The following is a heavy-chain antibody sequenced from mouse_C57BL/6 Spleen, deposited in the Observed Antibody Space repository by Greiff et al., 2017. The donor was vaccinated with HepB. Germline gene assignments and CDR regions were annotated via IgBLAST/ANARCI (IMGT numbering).Heavy chain of an antibody. D-gene: IGHD2-4*01. CDR1: GFTFSNYW. CDR2: IRLKSDNYAT. V-gene: IGHV6-3*01. Sequence: EVQLVESGGGLVQPGGSMKLSCVASGFTFSNYWMNWVRQSPEKGLEWVAQIRLKSDNYATHYAESVKGRFTISRDDSKSSVYLQMNNLRAEDTGIYYCTRYYDAFDYWGQGTTLTVSS. CDR3: TRYYDAFDY. J-gene: IGHJ2*01.